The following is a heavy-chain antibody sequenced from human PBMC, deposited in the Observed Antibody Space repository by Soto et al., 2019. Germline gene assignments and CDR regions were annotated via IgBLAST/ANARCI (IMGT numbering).Heavy chain of an antibody. V-gene: IGHV3-48*02. D-gene: IGHD6-6*01. CDR1: GFTFSSYS. Sequence: GGSLRLSCAASGFTFSSYSMNWVRQAPGKGLEWVSYISSSSNTIYYADSVKGRFTISRDNAKNSLYLQMNSLRDEDTAVYYCARTVIAASYYYYYGMDVWGQGTTVTVSS. CDR3: ARTVIAASYYYYYGMDV. CDR2: ISSSSNTI. J-gene: IGHJ6*02.